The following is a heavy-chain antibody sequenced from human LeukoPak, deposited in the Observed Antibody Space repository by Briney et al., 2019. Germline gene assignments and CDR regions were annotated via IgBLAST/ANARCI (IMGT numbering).Heavy chain of an antibody. Sequence: VASVKVSCKASGYTFITYYIHWVRQAPGQGLEWMGVITPSGGATTYAQKFQGRVTMTGDTSTSTVYMELSSLRSEDTAVYYCARSRLLLDYWGQGTLVTLS. D-gene: IGHD2-21*02. CDR2: ITPSGGAT. V-gene: IGHV1-46*01. CDR1: GYTFITYY. J-gene: IGHJ4*02. CDR3: ARSRLLLDY.